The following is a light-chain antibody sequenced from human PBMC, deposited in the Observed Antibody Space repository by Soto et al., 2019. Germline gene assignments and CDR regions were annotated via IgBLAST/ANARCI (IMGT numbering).Light chain of an antibody. CDR1: QSLLYSSNNRNY. J-gene: IGKJ2*01. CDR2: WAS. CDR3: QHHYTGPYS. Sequence: DIVMTQSPDSLAVSLGERATINCKSSQSLLYSSNNRNYLAWYQQKPGQPPKLIISWASVRESGVPDRFSGSGSGTDFTLTISSLQAEDAAVYYCQHHYTGPYSFGQGTKLEIK. V-gene: IGKV4-1*01.